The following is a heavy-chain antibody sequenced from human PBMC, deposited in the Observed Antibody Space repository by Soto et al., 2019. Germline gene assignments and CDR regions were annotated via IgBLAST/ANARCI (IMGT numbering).Heavy chain of an antibody. CDR3: ARVIITATGTSGFDS. CDR1: GGSIRSSDYY. V-gene: IGHV4-30-4*01. J-gene: IGHJ4*02. Sequence: QVQLQESGPGLVKPSQTLSLTCTVSGGSIRSSDYYWSWIRQPPGKGLEWIGYVYYSESAYYNPSLQSRGFTSIDTSKNQFSLTLSSVTAADTAVYYCARVIITATGTSGFDSWGQGTLVTVSS. CDR2: VYYSESA. D-gene: IGHD6-13*01.